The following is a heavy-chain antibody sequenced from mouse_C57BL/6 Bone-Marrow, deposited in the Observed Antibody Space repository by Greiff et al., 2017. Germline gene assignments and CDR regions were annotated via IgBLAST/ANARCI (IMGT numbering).Heavy chain of an antibody. V-gene: IGHV1-76*01. CDR1: GYTFTDYY. CDR3: ARGLRLSYFDY. D-gene: IGHD2-4*01. Sequence: QVQLQQSGAELVRPGASVKLSCKASGYTFTDYYINWVKQRPGQGLEWIARIYPGSGNTYYNEKFKGKATLTAEKSSSTAYMQLSSLTSEDSAVYFCARGLRLSYFDYWGQGSTLTVSS. J-gene: IGHJ2*01. CDR2: IYPGSGNT.